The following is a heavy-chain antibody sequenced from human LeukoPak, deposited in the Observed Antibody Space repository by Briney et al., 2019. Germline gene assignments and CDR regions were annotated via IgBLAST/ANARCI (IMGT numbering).Heavy chain of an antibody. J-gene: IGHJ3*02. Sequence: GASVKVSCKASGYTFTSYGISWVRQAPGQGLEWMGWISAYNGNTNYAQKLQGRVTMTRDTSISTAYMELSRLRSDDTAVYYCARANWDDAFDIWGQGTMVTVSS. D-gene: IGHD7-27*01. V-gene: IGHV1-18*01. CDR1: GYTFTSYG. CDR2: ISAYNGNT. CDR3: ARANWDDAFDI.